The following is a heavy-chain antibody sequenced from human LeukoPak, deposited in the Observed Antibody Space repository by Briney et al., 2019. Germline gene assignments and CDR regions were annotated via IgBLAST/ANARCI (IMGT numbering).Heavy chain of an antibody. CDR3: ARDRGVTMVWGVIDSFDY. V-gene: IGHV1-69*13. D-gene: IGHD3-10*01. CDR2: IIPIFGTA. Sequence: SVKVSCKASGGTFSSYAISWVRQAPGQGLEWMGGIIPIFGTANYAQKFQGRVTITADESTSTAYMELSSLRSEDTAVYYCARDRGVTMVWGVIDSFDYWGQGTLVTVSS. CDR1: GGTFSSYA. J-gene: IGHJ4*02.